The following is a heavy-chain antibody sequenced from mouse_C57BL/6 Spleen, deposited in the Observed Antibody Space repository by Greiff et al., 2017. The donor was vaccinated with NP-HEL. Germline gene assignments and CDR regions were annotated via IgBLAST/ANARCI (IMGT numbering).Heavy chain of an antibody. D-gene: IGHD2-5*01. V-gene: IGHV1-18*01. CDR3: ARRDYSNYDWFAY. CDR1: GYTFTDYN. CDR2: INPNNGGT. Sequence: LVEPGASVKIPCKASGYTFTDYNMDWVKQSHGKSLEWIGDINPNNGGTIYNQKFKGKATLTVDKSSSTAYMELRSLTSEDTAVYYCARRDYSNYDWFAYWGQGTLVTVSA. J-gene: IGHJ3*01.